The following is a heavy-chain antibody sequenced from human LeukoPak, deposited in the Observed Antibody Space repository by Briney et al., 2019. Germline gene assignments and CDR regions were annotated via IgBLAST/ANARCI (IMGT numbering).Heavy chain of an antibody. CDR1: GFTFSSYG. CDR3: ATGGYSNLRGY. Sequence: PGGSLRLSCAASGFTFSSYGMHWVRQAPGKGLEWVAVIWYDGSNKYYADSVKGRFTISRDNSKNTLYVQMNSLRAEDTAVYYCATGGYSNLRGYWGQGTLVTVSS. CDR2: IWYDGSNK. V-gene: IGHV3-30*02. D-gene: IGHD4-11*01. J-gene: IGHJ4*02.